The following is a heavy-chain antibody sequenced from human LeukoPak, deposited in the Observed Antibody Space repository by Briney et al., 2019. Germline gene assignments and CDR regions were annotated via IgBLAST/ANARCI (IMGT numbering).Heavy chain of an antibody. CDR2: IGTAGDT. Sequence: GGSLRLSCAASGFTFSSYDMHWVRQATGKGLEWVSAIGTAGDTYYPGSVKGRFTISRENAKNSLYLQMNSLRAEDTAVYYCARDPSDTYYYGSGSTSFDYWGQGTLVTVSS. CDR3: ARDPSDTYYYGSGSTSFDY. V-gene: IGHV3-13*01. CDR1: GFTFSSYD. D-gene: IGHD3-10*01. J-gene: IGHJ4*02.